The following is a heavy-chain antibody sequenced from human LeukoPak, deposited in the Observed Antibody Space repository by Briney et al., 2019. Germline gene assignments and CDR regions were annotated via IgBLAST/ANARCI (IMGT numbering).Heavy chain of an antibody. D-gene: IGHD3-10*01. J-gene: IGHJ6*03. CDR2: IYPGDSDT. V-gene: IGHV5-51*01. CDR3: ASHVWFGEAYYYYYMDV. Sequence: GESLKISCKGSGYSFTSYWIGWVRQMPGKGLEWMGIIYPGDSDTRYSPSFQGQVTISADKSISTAYLQWSSLKASDTAMYYCASHVWFGEAYYYYYMDVWGKGTTVTVSS. CDR1: GYSFTSYW.